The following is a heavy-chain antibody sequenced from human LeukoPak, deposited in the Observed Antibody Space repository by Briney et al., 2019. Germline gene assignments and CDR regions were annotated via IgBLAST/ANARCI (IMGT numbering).Heavy chain of an antibody. D-gene: IGHD1-26*01. Sequence: PGGSLRLSCAASGFTFSSYAMTWVRQAPGKGLEWVATIRVDGSTEYPVDSMKGRFTISRDNAKNSLHLQMNSLRAEDTAVYYCATYSGPDKWDASDMWGQGTVVTVSS. CDR3: ATYSGPDKWDASDM. CDR2: IRVDGSTE. J-gene: IGHJ3*02. CDR1: GFTFSSYA. V-gene: IGHV3-7*01.